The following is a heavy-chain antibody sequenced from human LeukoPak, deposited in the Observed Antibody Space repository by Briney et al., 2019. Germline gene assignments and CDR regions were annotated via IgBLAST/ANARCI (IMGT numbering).Heavy chain of an antibody. CDR1: GYTFTSYG. J-gene: IGHJ6*02. Sequence: ASVTVSCKASGYTFTSYGISWVRQAPGQGLEWMGWISAYNGNTNYAQKLQGRVTMTTDTSTSTAYMQLRSLRSDDTAVYYCARSSGIAAAGDYYYYGMDVWGQGTTVTVSS. CDR2: ISAYNGNT. CDR3: ARSSGIAAAGDYYYYGMDV. V-gene: IGHV1-18*01. D-gene: IGHD6-13*01.